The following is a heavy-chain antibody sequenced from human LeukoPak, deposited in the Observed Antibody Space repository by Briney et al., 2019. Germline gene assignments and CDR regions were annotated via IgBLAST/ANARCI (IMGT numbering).Heavy chain of an antibody. Sequence: PGGSLRLSCAASGFPFISYSMHWVRQAPGKGLEYVSGISSNGGSADYANSVKGRFTISRDNSKNTLYLQMNSLRAEDTAVYYCAKDRNPARRFYDILTGYFDYWGQGTLVTVSS. CDR1: GFPFISYS. V-gene: IGHV3-64*01. D-gene: IGHD3-9*01. CDR2: ISSNGGSA. J-gene: IGHJ4*02. CDR3: AKDRNPARRFYDILTGYFDY.